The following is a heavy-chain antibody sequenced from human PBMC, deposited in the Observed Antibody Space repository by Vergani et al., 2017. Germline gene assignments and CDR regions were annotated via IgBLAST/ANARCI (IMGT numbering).Heavy chain of an antibody. CDR3: ARDLYYYDSSRYLDY. Sequence: QVQLVESGGGLVKPGGSLRLSCAASGFTFSDYYMSWIRQAPAKVLEWVSYISSSGSTIYYADSVKGRFTISRDSAKNSLYLQMNSLRAEDTAVYYCARDLYYYDSSRYLDYWGQGTLVTVSS. V-gene: IGHV3-11*01. CDR2: ISSSGSTI. D-gene: IGHD3-22*01. J-gene: IGHJ4*02. CDR1: GFTFSDYY.